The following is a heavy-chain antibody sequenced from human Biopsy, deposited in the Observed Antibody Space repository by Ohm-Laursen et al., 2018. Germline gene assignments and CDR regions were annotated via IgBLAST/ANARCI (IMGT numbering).Heavy chain of an antibody. CDR1: GFTVSSKY. CDR3: ARGGNSTTWYEFDS. D-gene: IGHD6-13*01. J-gene: IGHJ4*02. V-gene: IGHV3-66*01. CDR2: IHSGGST. Sequence: SLRLSCAASGFTVSSKYMSWVRQAPGKGLEWVSVIHSGGSTNYAEAVKGRFFISRDNSKNTLYLQMNSLRAEETAMYYCARGGNSTTWYEFDSWGQGTLVSVSS.